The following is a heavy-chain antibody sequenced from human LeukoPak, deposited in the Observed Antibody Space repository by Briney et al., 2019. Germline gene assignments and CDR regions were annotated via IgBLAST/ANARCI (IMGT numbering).Heavy chain of an antibody. CDR3: ARSPSRGYSGYGRFDY. D-gene: IGHD5-12*01. CDR1: GYTFTSYD. CDR2: MNPNSGNT. J-gene: IGHJ4*02. Sequence: ASVKVSCKASGYTFTSYDINWVRQATGQGLEWMGWMNPNSGNTGYAQKFQGRVTMTRNTSISTAYMELSSLRSEDTAVYYCARSPSRGYSGYGRFDYWGQGTLVTVSS. V-gene: IGHV1-8*01.